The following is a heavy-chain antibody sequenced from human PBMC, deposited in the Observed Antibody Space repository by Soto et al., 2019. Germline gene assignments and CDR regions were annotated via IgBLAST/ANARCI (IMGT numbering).Heavy chain of an antibody. D-gene: IGHD3-10*01. V-gene: IGHV4-4*02. CDR3: ARSSSGSYYQQY. J-gene: IGHJ4*02. CDR1: GGSISSINW. CDR2: IYHSGST. Sequence: PSETLSLTCAVSGGSISSINWWSWVRQSPGKGLEWIGEIYHSGSTNYNPSLKSRVTISVDRSKNQFSLKLTSVTAADTAVYYCARSSSGSYYQQYWGQGALVTVSS.